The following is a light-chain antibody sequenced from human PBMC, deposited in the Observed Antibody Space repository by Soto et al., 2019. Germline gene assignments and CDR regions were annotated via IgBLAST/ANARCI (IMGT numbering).Light chain of an antibody. J-gene: IGLJ3*02. CDR3: STWDERLGGFLV. V-gene: IGLV1-44*01. CDR2: SND. Sequence: QSVLTQPPSASGTPGQRVTISCSGSSSNIGANTVNWYQHLPGTAPKLLIYSNDQRSSGVPDRFSGSKSGTSASLAISGLQSADEAAYYCSTWDERLGGFLVFGGGTKLTVL. CDR1: SSNIGANT.